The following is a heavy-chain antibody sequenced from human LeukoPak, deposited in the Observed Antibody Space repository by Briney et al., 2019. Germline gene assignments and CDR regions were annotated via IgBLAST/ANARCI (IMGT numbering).Heavy chain of an antibody. CDR1: GFTFSGYW. CDR3: ATGYSSGWYNY. J-gene: IGHJ4*02. CDR2: INSDGSST. Sequence: SGGSLRLSCAASGFTFSGYWMHWVRQAPGRGLVWVSRINSDGSSTSYADSVKGRYIISRDNAKNTLYLQMNSLRAEDTAVYYCATGYSSGWYNYWGQGTLVTVSS. V-gene: IGHV3-74*01. D-gene: IGHD6-19*01.